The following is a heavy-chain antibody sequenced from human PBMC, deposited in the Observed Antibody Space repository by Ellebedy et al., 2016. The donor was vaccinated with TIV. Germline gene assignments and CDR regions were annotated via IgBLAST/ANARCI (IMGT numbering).Heavy chain of an antibody. CDR1: GFTLTNYW. D-gene: IGHD2/OR15-2a*01. Sequence: GGSLRLSCAASGFTLTNYWMHWVRQAPGKGLLWVSSLNTDGSTIRYADSVHGRFTISRDNAKSMLYLQMNSLRAEDTAVYYCAREVLASSKGGPFDIWGQGTMVTASP. J-gene: IGHJ3*02. CDR2: LNTDGSTI. V-gene: IGHV3-74*01. CDR3: AREVLASSKGGPFDI.